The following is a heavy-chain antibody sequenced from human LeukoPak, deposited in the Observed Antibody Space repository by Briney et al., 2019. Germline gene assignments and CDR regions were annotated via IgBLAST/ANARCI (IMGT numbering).Heavy chain of an antibody. V-gene: IGHV3-48*03. J-gene: IGHJ3*02. CDR3: ARGSYRYLAFDI. CDR2: ISSSGSTI. D-gene: IGHD3-16*02. CDR1: GFTFSNYE. Sequence: GGSLRLSCAASGFTFSNYEFNWVRQAPGKGLEWVSDISSSGSTIKYADSVKGRFTISRDNAKNSLYLQMNSLRAEDTAVYYCARGSYRYLAFDIWGQGTMVTVSA.